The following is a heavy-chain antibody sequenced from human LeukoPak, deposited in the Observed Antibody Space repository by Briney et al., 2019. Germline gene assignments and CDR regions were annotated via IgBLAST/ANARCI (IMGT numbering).Heavy chain of an antibody. D-gene: IGHD3-22*01. V-gene: IGHV3-53*01. J-gene: IGHJ3*02. CDR3: AGGHRSSYYSNACDI. CDR2: IYSGGST. CDR1: GFTVSSNY. Sequence: GGSLRLSCAASGFTVSSNYMSWVRQAPGKGLEWVSVIYSGGSTFYADSVKGRFTISRDNSKNTLFLQMNSLRAEDTAVYYCAGGHRSSYYSNACDIWRQGTMVTVSP.